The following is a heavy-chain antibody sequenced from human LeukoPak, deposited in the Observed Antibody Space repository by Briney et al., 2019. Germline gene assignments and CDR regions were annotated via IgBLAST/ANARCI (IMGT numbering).Heavy chain of an antibody. Sequence: PGGSLRLSCAASGFTFSSYAMSWVRQAPGKGLEWVSAISGSGDSTYYADSVKGRFTISRDNFKNMLFLQMNSLRAEDTAVYYCAKGRMGYGSVNNPFDYWGQGTLVTVSS. CDR3: AKGRMGYGSVNNPFDY. CDR2: ISGSGDST. J-gene: IGHJ4*02. V-gene: IGHV3-23*01. CDR1: GFTFSSYA. D-gene: IGHD3-10*01.